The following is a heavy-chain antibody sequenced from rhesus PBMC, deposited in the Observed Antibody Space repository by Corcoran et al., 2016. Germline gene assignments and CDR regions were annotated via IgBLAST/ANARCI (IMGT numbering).Heavy chain of an antibody. J-gene: IGHJ2*01. CDR1: GGSISNEHY. D-gene: IGHD3-34*01. CDR2: IYGSGGGT. CDR3: ARGSWYFDL. Sequence: QVQLQESGPGLVKPSETLSLTCAVAGGSISNEHYWSWILPHPGKGLEWIGYIYGSGGGTNYNPSLRNRVTISIDTSKNQFSLRLSSVTAADTAVYYCARGSWYFDLWGPGSPITISS. V-gene: IGHV4-106*01.